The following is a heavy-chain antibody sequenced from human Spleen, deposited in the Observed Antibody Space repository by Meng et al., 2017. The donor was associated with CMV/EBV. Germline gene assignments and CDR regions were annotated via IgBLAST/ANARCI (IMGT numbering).Heavy chain of an antibody. J-gene: IGHJ5*02. V-gene: IGHV1-46*01. CDR2: SNPSGGRT. CDR1: TFTDYD. CDR3: ARSARIAAAGTVAEWFDP. Sequence: TFTDYDMHWARQAPGQGLEWMGISNPSGGRTTYAQKFQGRVTMTRDTSTSTVYMELTSLRSDDTAVYYCARSARIAAAGTVAEWFDPWAREPWSPSPQ. D-gene: IGHD6-13*01.